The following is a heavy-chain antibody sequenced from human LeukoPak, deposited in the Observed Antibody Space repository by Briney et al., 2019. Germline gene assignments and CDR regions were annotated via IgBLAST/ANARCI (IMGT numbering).Heavy chain of an antibody. Sequence: GGSLRLSCAASGFTFSDFWMTWVRQTPGKGLEWVANIKEDGSETYHVDSVKGRFTISRDNTKNSLYLQMNSLRGDDTAVYYCVRDSRPGGAMGLYHNFDFXXXGTLVTVSS. V-gene: IGHV3-7*01. CDR3: VRDSRPGGAMGLYHNFDF. CDR2: IKEDGSET. D-gene: IGHD3-16*01. CDR1: GFTFSDFW. J-gene: IGHJ4*02.